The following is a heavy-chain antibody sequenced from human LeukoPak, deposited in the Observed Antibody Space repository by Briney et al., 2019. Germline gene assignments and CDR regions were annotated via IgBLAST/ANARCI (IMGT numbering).Heavy chain of an antibody. CDR3: ARAAVLVPPTH. V-gene: IGHV3-74*01. CDR1: GFTVSSNY. D-gene: IGHD2/OR15-2a*01. J-gene: IGHJ4*02. CDR2: INSDGSST. Sequence: PGGSLRLSCAASGFTVSSNYMSWVRQAPGKGLVWVSRINSDGSSTSYADSVKGRFTISRDNAKNTLYLQMNSLRAEDTAVYYCARAAVLVPPTHWGQGTLVTVSS.